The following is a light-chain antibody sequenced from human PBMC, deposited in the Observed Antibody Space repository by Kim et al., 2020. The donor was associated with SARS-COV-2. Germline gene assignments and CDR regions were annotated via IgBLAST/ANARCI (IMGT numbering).Light chain of an antibody. CDR1: SSDVGGYDY. J-gene: IGLJ1*01. CDR3: SSYTISTAHV. Sequence: GRSITISCTGTSSDVGGYDYVSWYRQHPGRAPKLIIYDVSKRPSGISNRFSGSKSGNTASLTISGLQAEDEADYYCSSYTISTAHVFGPGTKVTVL. V-gene: IGLV2-14*03. CDR2: DVS.